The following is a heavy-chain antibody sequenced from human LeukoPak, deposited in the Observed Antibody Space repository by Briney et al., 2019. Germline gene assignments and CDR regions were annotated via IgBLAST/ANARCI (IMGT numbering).Heavy chain of an antibody. Sequence: SETLSLTCTVSGGSISSGSYYWSWIRQPAGRGLEWIGRIYTSGSTNYNPSLKSRLTISLDTSKNQFSLKLSSMTAADTAVYYCAREDARSVPTAISPLDYWGQGTLVTVSS. CDR2: IYTSGST. J-gene: IGHJ4*02. D-gene: IGHD2-2*01. V-gene: IGHV4-61*02. CDR1: GGSISSGSYY. CDR3: AREDARSVPTAISPLDY.